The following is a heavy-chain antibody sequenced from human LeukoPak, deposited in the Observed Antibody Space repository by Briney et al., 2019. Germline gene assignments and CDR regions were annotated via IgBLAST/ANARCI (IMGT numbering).Heavy chain of an antibody. CDR1: GFTFSSYS. CDR2: ISSSSSYI. J-gene: IGHJ6*02. CDR3: ARDRTRYCSGGSCYSSYGMDV. D-gene: IGHD2-15*01. Sequence: GGSLRLSCAVSGFTFSSYSMNWVRQAPGRGLEWVSSISSSSSYIYYADSVKGRSTISRDNAKNSLYLQMNGLRAEDTAVYYCARDRTRYCSGGSCYSSYGMDVWGQGTTVTVSS. V-gene: IGHV3-21*01.